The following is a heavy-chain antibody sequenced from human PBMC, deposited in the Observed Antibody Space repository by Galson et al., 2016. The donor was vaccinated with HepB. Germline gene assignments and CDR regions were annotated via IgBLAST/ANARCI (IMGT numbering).Heavy chain of an antibody. D-gene: IGHD3-10*01. V-gene: IGHV4-39*07. CDR2: VYYSGST. CDR1: GGSISSSSYY. CDR3: ARAYGLVNDY. Sequence: SETLSLTCTVSGGSISSSSYYWGWIRQPPGKGLEWIGSVYYSGSTYYNPSLKSRITISVDTSKNQFSLKLNSVTAADTAVYYCARAYGLVNDYWGQGTLITVSS. J-gene: IGHJ4*02.